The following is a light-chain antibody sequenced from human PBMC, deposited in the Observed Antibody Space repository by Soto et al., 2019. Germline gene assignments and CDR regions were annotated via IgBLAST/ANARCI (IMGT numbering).Light chain of an antibody. CDR3: AAWDDSLNCRYV. CDR1: SSNIGSNT. J-gene: IGLJ1*01. CDR2: SNN. Sequence: QSVLTQPPSASGTPGQRVTISCSGSSSNIGSNTVNWYQQLPGTAPKLLIYSNNQRPSGVPDRFSGSKSGTSASLAISGLQSEDEADYYCAAWDDSLNCRYVVGTGTKLTVL. V-gene: IGLV1-44*01.